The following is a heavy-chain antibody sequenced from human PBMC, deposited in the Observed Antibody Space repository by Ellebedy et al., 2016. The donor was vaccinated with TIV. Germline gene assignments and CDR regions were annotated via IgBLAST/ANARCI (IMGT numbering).Heavy chain of an antibody. V-gene: IGHV4-31*03. Sequence: SETLSLTCTVSGGSISSGGYYWSWIRQHPGKGLEWIGYIYYSGSTYYNPSLKSRVTISVDTSKNQFSLKLSSVTAADTAVYYCARVAEVVVAATYYYYYYGMDVWGQGTTVTVSS. D-gene: IGHD2-15*01. CDR1: GGSISSGGYY. J-gene: IGHJ6*02. CDR2: IYYSGST. CDR3: ARVAEVVVAATYYYYYYGMDV.